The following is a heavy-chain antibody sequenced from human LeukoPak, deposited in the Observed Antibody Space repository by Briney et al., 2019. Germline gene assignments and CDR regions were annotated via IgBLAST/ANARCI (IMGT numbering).Heavy chain of an antibody. Sequence: SETLSLTCTVSGGSISGSSYYWGWIRQPPGKGLEWIGSIYYSGSTYYNPSLKSRVTISVDTSKNQFSLRLSSVTAADTAVYYCARRVGDNWFDPWGQGTLVTVSS. CDR1: GGSISGSSYY. CDR3: ARRVGDNWFDP. J-gene: IGHJ5*02. V-gene: IGHV4-39*01. CDR2: IYYSGST.